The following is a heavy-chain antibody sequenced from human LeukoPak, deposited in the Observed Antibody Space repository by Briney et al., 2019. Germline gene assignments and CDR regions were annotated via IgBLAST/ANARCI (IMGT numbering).Heavy chain of an antibody. CDR2: ISGGGGST. J-gene: IGHJ4*02. V-gene: IGHV3-23*01. CDR3: AKAIWFGEFQADY. D-gene: IGHD3-10*01. CDR1: GFNFSSYA. Sequence: GGSLRLSCAASGFNFSSYAMSWVRQAPGKGLEWVSAISGGGGSTYYADSVKGRFTISRDNSKNTLYLQMNSLRAEDTAVYYCAKAIWFGEFQADYWGQGTLVTVSS.